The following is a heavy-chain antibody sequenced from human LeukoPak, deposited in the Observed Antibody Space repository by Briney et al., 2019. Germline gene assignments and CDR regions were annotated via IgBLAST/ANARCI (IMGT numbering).Heavy chain of an antibody. Sequence: SETLSLTCTVSGGSMINNYWSWIRQPPGKGLEWIGYIYQTGDSNHNPSLKSRVTISMDTSKNQLPLNLNSVTAADTAVYYCARHPFDHWGQGTLVTVSS. CDR3: ARHPFDH. J-gene: IGHJ4*02. CDR2: IYQTGDS. V-gene: IGHV4-59*08. CDR1: GGSMINNY.